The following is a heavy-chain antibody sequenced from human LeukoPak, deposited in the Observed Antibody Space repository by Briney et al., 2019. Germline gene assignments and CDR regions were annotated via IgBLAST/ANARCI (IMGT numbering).Heavy chain of an antibody. J-gene: IGHJ4*02. CDR2: ISGSGGST. D-gene: IGHD6-13*01. V-gene: IGHV3-23*01. CDR1: GFTFSSYA. CDR3: AKDQGYSSSWFDY. Sequence: GGSLRLSCAASGFTFSSYAMSWVRQAPGKGLEWGSAISGSGGSTYYADSVKGRFTIPRDNSKNTLYLQMNSLRAEDTAVYYCAKDQGYSSSWFDYWGQGTLVTVSS.